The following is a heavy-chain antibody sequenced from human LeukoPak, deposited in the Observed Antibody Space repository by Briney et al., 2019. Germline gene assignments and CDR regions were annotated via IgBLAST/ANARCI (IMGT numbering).Heavy chain of an antibody. CDR1: GFTFSSYS. V-gene: IGHV3-21*01. Sequence: GGSLRLSCAASGFTFSSYSMNWVRQAPGKGLEWVSSITGDSKYIYYADSVRGRFTISRDNAKNSLYLQMISLRAEDTAVYYCARDFDYGDYWGQGTLVTVSS. J-gene: IGHJ4*02. CDR2: ITGDSKYI. CDR3: ARDFDYGDY.